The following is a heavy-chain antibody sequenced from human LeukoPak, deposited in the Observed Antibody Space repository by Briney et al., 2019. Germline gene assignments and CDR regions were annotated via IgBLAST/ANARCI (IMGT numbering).Heavy chain of an antibody. V-gene: IGHV4-59*10. CDR3: ARVAVVPAAMREYYYYYYMDV. J-gene: IGHJ6*03. Sequence: SETLSLTCAVYGGSFSGYYWSWIRQPPGKGLEWIGRIYTSGSTNYNPSLKSRVTMSVDTSKNQFSLKLSSVTAADTAVYYCARVAVVPAAMREYYYYYYMDVWGKGTTVTISS. CDR2: IYTSGST. CDR1: GGSFSGYY. D-gene: IGHD2-2*01.